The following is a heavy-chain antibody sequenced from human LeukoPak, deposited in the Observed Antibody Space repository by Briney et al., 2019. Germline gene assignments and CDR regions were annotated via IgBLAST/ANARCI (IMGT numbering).Heavy chain of an antibody. V-gene: IGHV4-59*01. D-gene: IGHD1-26*01. CDR2: NHDSGTT. CDR1: GGSINTYY. Sequence: SETLSLTCTVSGGSINTYYWSWIRQPPGKGLEWSGYNHDSGTTNYNPSLKSRLTLSVDTSNNQFSLRLGSVTAADTAVYYCARSLGATRYNLKYYFFYGLDVWGQGTTVTVSS. J-gene: IGHJ6*02. CDR3: ARSLGATRYNLKYYFFYGLDV.